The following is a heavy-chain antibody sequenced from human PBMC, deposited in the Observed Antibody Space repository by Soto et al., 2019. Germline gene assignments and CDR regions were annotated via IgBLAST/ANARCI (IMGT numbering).Heavy chain of an antibody. CDR3: ASWLKGPDIGNYYYGMDV. Sequence: QVQLVQSGAEVKKPGSSVKDSCKASGGAFSDYAFSWVRQAPGQGLEWLGGIMPIFRAPDYAQKFQGRVTITADEFTRTAYMEMNSLRSEDTAVYYCASWLKGPDIGNYYYGMDVW. CDR2: IMPIFRAP. D-gene: IGHD2-15*01. V-gene: IGHV1-69*12. J-gene: IGHJ6*01. CDR1: GGAFSDYA.